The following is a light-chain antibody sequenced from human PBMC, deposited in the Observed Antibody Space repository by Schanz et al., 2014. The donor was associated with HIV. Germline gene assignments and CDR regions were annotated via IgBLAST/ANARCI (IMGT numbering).Light chain of an antibody. J-gene: IGKJ3*01. V-gene: IGKV3-20*01. CDR2: GAS. Sequence: IVLTQSPGTLSLSPGERATLSCRASQSVSSNFLAWYQQKPGQAPRLLIFGASNRASGIPDRFTGSESGTDFTLTISRLEPEDFAVYYCQQYGSSFGPGTKVDIK. CDR3: QQYGSS. CDR1: QSVSSNF.